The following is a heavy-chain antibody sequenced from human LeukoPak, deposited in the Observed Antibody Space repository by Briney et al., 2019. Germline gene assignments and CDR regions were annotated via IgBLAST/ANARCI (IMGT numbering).Heavy chain of an antibody. J-gene: IGHJ4*02. CDR2: ISGSGGST. V-gene: IGHV3-23*01. CDR3: AKGGGSYYNLAHLIDY. CDR1: GFTFSSYA. Sequence: GGSLRLSCAASGFTFSSYAMSWVRQAPGKGLEWVSAISGSGGSTYYADSVKGRFTISRDNSKNTLYLQMNSLRAEDTAVYYCAKGGGSYYNLAHLIDYWGQGTLVTVSS. D-gene: IGHD1-26*01.